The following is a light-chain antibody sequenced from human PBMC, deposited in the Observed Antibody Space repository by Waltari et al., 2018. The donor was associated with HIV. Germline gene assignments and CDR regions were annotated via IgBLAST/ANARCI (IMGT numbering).Light chain of an antibody. J-gene: IGKJ4*01. CDR1: QDISTY. CDR2: GAS. Sequence: DTQLTQSPSFLSSHVGDRVTISCRASQDISTYLAWYQQKPGEAPKLLIHGASTLHRGVTSRFSGSGSGTDFTLTIKNLRPEDFAIYYCQQLHSFPLIFGGGTKVE. V-gene: IGKV1-9*01. CDR3: QQLHSFPLI.